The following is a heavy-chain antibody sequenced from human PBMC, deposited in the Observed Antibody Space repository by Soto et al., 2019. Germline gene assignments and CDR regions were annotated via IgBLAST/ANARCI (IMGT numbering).Heavy chain of an antibody. D-gene: IGHD3-22*01. CDR3: ATLGVRSWFDP. Sequence: QVQLVQSGAEVKKPGSSVKVFCKASGGTFRTSVITWVRQAPGQGLEWMGDINPMFGTSNYAQKFQGRVTISADESTNTSYMELSSLRSEDTAVFYCATLGVRSWFDPWGQGTLVTVSS. CDR2: INPMFGTS. J-gene: IGHJ5*02. CDR1: GGTFRTSV. V-gene: IGHV1-69*01.